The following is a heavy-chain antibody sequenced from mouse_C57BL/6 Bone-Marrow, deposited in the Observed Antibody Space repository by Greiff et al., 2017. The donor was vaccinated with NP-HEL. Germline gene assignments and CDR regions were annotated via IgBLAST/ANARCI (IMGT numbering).Heavy chain of an antibody. CDR2: IYPGSGRT. Sequence: QVQLQQPGAELVKPGASVKMSCKASGYTFTSYWITWVKQRPGQGLEWIGDIYPGSGRTNDNEKFKSKATLTVDTSSSTAYMQRSSLTSEESAVYYCARCGIYYGNWGAMDYWGQGTSVTVSS. CDR3: ARCGIYYGNWGAMDY. V-gene: IGHV1-55*01. D-gene: IGHD2-1*01. CDR1: GYTFTSYW. J-gene: IGHJ4*01.